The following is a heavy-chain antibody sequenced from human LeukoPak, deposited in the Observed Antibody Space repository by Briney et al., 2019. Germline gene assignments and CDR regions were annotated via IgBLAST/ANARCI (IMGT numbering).Heavy chain of an antibody. CDR1: GGSISRYY. CDR3: ARGTGYYDSSGYYYY. CDR2: IYYSGST. Sequence: PSETLSLTCSVSGGSISRYYWSWIRKPPGKGLEWIGYIYYSGSTNYNPSLKSRVTISVDTSKNQFSLKLSSVTAADTAVYYCARGTGYYDSSGYYYYWGQGTLVTVSS. J-gene: IGHJ4*02. D-gene: IGHD3-22*01. V-gene: IGHV4-59*12.